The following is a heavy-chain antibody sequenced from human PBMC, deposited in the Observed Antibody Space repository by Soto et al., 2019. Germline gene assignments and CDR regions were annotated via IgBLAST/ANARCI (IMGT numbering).Heavy chain of an antibody. J-gene: IGHJ6*02. CDR3: ARDAPPRELRFLEWHNYDYNGMDV. CDR1: GYSFTAYG. Sequence: QVQVVQSGDEVKETGASVRVSCKTSGYSFTAYGISWVRQAPGQGLEWMGWISCYNGKTKYAQKVQGRVTMTTDTSTSTANMEVRSLRSDDTAIYYSARDAPPRELRFLEWHNYDYNGMDVWGPGTTVTVSS. D-gene: IGHD3-3*01. V-gene: IGHV1-18*01. CDR2: ISCYNGKT.